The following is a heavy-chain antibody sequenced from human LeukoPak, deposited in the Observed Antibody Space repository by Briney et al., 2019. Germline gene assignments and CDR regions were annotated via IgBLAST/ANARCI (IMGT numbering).Heavy chain of an antibody. CDR1: GYSFTSYW. CDR3: ARRGYYYGMDV. J-gene: IGHJ6*02. CDR2: MYPGDSAT. Sequence: GESLKISCKGSGYSFTSYWSGWVRQMNGKGLEWMGIMYPGDSATGYSASVQGQVTISADKSISTAYLQWSSLKASDTAMYYCARRGYYYGMDVWGQGTTVTVSS. V-gene: IGHV5-51*01.